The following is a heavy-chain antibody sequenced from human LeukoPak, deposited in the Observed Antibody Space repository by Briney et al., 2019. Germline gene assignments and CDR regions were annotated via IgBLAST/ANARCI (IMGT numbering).Heavy chain of an antibody. Sequence: PSETLSLTCTVSGYSISSDSYRGWVRPPPGKGLEWIGGIHHSGSTYYNPSLESRVIISVDTSRNQFSLRLSSVTAADTAQYFCARDIFSGSSWYVGYWGQGIQVTVSS. J-gene: IGHJ4*02. CDR3: ARDIFSGSSWYVGY. CDR2: IHHSGST. CDR1: GYSISSDSY. V-gene: IGHV4-38-2*02. D-gene: IGHD6-13*01.